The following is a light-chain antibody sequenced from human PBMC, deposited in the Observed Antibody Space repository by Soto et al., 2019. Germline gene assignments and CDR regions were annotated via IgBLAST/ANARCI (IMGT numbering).Light chain of an antibody. J-gene: IGLJ3*02. Sequence: QSVLTQPPSMSAAPGQMVTISCSGSSSNIGNNRVSWYQQLPGAAPKLLIYDDYARPSGIPDRFSGSKSGTSASLAISGLQSEDETDYYCAAWDDSLNGWIFGGGTKLTVL. V-gene: IGLV1-51*01. CDR1: SSNIGNNR. CDR2: DDY. CDR3: AAWDDSLNGWI.